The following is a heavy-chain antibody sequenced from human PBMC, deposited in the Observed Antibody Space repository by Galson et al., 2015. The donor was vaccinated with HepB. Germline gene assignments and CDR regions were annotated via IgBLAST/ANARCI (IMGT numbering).Heavy chain of an antibody. J-gene: IGHJ4*02. V-gene: IGHV3-23*01. Sequence: SLRLSCAGSGFSFSNYALSWVRQAPGKGLQWVSGITGDTYGTYYADSVKGRFTISRDNSKSRLYLQMTSVTADDTATYYCAKGRGWYTGFDSWGQGALVTVSS. CDR2: ITGDTYGT. CDR3: AKGRGWYTGFDS. D-gene: IGHD6-19*01. CDR1: GFSFSNYA.